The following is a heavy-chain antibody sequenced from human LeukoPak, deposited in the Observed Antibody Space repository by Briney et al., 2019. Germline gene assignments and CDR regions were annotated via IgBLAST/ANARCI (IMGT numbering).Heavy chain of an antibody. J-gene: IGHJ4*02. CDR3: ARVADSSGWGRYFDY. CDR1: VGTFSSYS. D-gene: IGHD6-19*01. CDR2: IIPIFGTS. Sequence: SVKVSCKASVGTFSSYSISWVRQAPGQGLEWMGGIIPIFGTSNYVQKFQGRVTITADESTNTAYMELSSLRSEDTAVYYCARVADSSGWGRYFDYWGQGTLVTVSS. V-gene: IGHV1-69*13.